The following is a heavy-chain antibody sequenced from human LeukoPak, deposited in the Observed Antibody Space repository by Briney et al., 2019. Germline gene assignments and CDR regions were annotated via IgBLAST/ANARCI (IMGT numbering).Heavy chain of an antibody. CDR2: FDPEDGET. J-gene: IGHJ4*02. D-gene: IGHD2-2*02. CDR1: GYTLTELS. V-gene: IGHV1-24*01. CDR3: ATVVPAAIRYYFDY. Sequence: GASVKVSCKVSGYTLTELSMHWVRQAPGKGLEWMGGFDPEDGETIYAQKFQGRVTMTEDTSTDTAYMELSSLRSEDTAVYYCATVVPAAIRYYFDYWGQGTLVTVSS.